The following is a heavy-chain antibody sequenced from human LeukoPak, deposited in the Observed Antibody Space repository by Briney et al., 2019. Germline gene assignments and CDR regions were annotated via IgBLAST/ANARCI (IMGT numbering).Heavy chain of an antibody. Sequence: PSETLSLTCAVYGVPFSGYYWSWIRQPPGKGLEWIGEINHSGSTNYNPSLKSRVTISVDTSKNQFSLKLSSVTAADTAVYYCARGVDYYGVWGQGTLVTVSS. D-gene: IGHD3-10*01. CDR1: GVPFSGYY. V-gene: IGHV4-34*01. CDR3: ARGVDYYGV. CDR2: INHSGST. J-gene: IGHJ4*02.